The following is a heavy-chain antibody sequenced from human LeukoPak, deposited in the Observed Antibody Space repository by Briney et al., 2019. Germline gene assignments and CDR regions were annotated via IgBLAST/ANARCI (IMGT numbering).Heavy chain of an antibody. V-gene: IGHV1-69*13. J-gene: IGHJ6*03. CDR3: ARVYVSYYYYYMDV. CDR1: GGTFSSHA. CDR2: IIPIFGTA. Sequence: ASVKVSCKASGGTFSSHAISWVRQAPGQGLEWMGGIIPIFGTANYAQNFQGRVTITADESTSTAYMELSSLRFEDTAVYYCARVYVSYYYYYMDVWGKGTTVTVSS. D-gene: IGHD5/OR15-5a*01.